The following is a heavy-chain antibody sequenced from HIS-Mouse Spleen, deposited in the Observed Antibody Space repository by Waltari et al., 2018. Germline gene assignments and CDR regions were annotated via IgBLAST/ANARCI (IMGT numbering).Heavy chain of an antibody. D-gene: IGHD6-19*01. V-gene: IGHV3-33*06. CDR1: GFTFSSYG. Sequence: QVQLVESGGGVVQPGRSLRLSCAASGFTFSSYGMHWVRQAPGKGLEWVSGKVYDGRNKYYAESGKVRFTISRDNSKNTLDLQMNSLRAEDTAVYYCAKEHIAVAGTGYFQHWGQGTLVTVSS. J-gene: IGHJ1*01. CDR3: AKEHIAVAGTGYFQH. CDR2: KVYDGRNK.